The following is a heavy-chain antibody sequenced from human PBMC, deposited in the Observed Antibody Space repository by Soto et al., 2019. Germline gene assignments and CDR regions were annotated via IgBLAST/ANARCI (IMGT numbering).Heavy chain of an antibody. CDR1: GYTFTGYY. Sequence: QVQLVQSGAEVKKPGASVKVSCKASGYTFTGYYMHWVRQAPGQGLEWMGWINPNSGGTNYAQKVQGRVPMTRDTSISTAYMELSRLRSDDTAVYYCARDRHGGYSSSLNWFDPWGQGTLVTVSS. D-gene: IGHD6-13*01. V-gene: IGHV1-2*02. CDR3: ARDRHGGYSSSLNWFDP. J-gene: IGHJ5*02. CDR2: INPNSGGT.